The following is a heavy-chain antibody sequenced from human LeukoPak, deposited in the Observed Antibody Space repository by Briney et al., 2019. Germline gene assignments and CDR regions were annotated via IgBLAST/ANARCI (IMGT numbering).Heavy chain of an antibody. Sequence: GGSLRLSCAASGFTFSSYEMNWFRQAPGKGLEWVSYISSSGSTIYYADSVKGRFTISRDNARNSLYLQMNSLRAEDTAVYYCARENTMVRGVIPPHFDYWGQGTLVTVSS. CDR3: ARENTMVRGVIPPHFDY. D-gene: IGHD3-10*01. CDR2: ISSSGSTI. V-gene: IGHV3-48*03. CDR1: GFTFSSYE. J-gene: IGHJ4*02.